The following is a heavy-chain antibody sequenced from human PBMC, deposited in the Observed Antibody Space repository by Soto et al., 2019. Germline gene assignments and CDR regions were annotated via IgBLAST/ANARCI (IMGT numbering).Heavy chain of an antibody. J-gene: IGHJ4*02. V-gene: IGHV3-11*01. Sequence: QVQLVESGGALVKPGGSLRLSCAASGFNFSDFYISWIRQAPGKGLEWVSFISATGETTYYAESVKGRFTISRDNAQKSRELHMTSLRDKHTAIYYGVSQLQGSSRKYYFHFSGQGTLVTVSS. CDR1: GFNFSDFY. CDR3: VSQLQGSSRKYYFHF. D-gene: IGHD1-26*01. CDR2: ISATGETT.